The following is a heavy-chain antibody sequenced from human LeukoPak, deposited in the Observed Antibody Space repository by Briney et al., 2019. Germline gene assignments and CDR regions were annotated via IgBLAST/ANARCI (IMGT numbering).Heavy chain of an antibody. CDR3: ARDLCTVTTCDNWFDP. Sequence: GRSLRLSCAASGFTFSSYAMHWVRQAPGKGLKWVAVISYDGSNKYYADSVKGRFTISRDNSKNTLYLQMNSLRAEDTAVYYCARDLCTVTTCDNWFDPWGQGTLVTVSS. V-gene: IGHV3-30-3*01. D-gene: IGHD4-17*01. CDR1: GFTFSSYA. J-gene: IGHJ5*02. CDR2: ISYDGSNK.